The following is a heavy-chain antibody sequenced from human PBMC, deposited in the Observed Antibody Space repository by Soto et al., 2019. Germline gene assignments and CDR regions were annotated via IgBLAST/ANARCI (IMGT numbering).Heavy chain of an antibody. CDR3: ARDKKPTYYDILTGYAYYHYGMDV. J-gene: IGHJ6*02. CDR1: GGSISSYY. V-gene: IGHV4-59*01. Sequence: QVQLQESGPGLVKPSETLSLTCTVSGGSISSYYWSWIRQPPGKGLEWIGYIYYSGSTNYNPSLRDPGTLSVDTAKNPAPPKLSSVTAADTAVYDCARDKKPTYYDILTGYAYYHYGMDVWGQGTTVTVSS. D-gene: IGHD3-9*01. CDR2: IYYSGST.